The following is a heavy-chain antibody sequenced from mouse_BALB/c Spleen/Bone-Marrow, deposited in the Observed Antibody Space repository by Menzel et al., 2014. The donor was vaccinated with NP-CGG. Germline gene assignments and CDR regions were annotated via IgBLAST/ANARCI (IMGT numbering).Heavy chain of an antibody. CDR2: IYPGNSDT. CDR1: GYTFTSYW. D-gene: IGHD1-1*01. J-gene: IGHJ4*01. CDR3: TRVITAVLATRAMDY. V-gene: IGHV1-5*01. Sequence: EAQLQQSGTELARPGASVKMSRKASGYTFTSYWMHWVKQRPGQGLEWIGAIYPGNSDTSYNQKFKGKAKLTAVTSTSTAYMELSSLTNEDSAVYYCTRVITAVLATRAMDYWGQGASVAVSS.